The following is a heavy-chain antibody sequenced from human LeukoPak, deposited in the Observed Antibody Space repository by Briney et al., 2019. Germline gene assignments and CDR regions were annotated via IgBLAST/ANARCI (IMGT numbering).Heavy chain of an antibody. Sequence: SETLSLTCAVYGGSFSGYYWSWIRQPPGKGLEWIGEINHSGSTNYNPSLKSRVTISVDTSKNQFSLKLSSVTAADTAVYYCARGPRVAARLSVRCFDYWGQGTLVTVSS. CDR1: GGSFSGYY. V-gene: IGHV4-34*01. CDR2: INHSGST. J-gene: IGHJ4*02. D-gene: IGHD6-6*01. CDR3: ARGPRVAARLSVRCFDY.